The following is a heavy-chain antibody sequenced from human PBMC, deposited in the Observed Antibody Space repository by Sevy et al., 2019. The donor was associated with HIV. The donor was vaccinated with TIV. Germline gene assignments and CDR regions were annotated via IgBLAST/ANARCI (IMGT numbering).Heavy chain of an antibody. CDR3: ASAIVVVPAAISDAFDI. V-gene: IGHV1-69*13. CDR2: IIPIFGTA. CDR1: GGTFSSYA. D-gene: IGHD2-2*02. J-gene: IGHJ3*02. Sequence: ASVKVSCKASGGTFSSYAISWVRQAPGQGLEWMGGIIPIFGTANYAQKFQGRVTITADESTSTAYMELSSLGSEDTAVYYCASAIVVVPAAISDAFDIWGQGTMVTVSS.